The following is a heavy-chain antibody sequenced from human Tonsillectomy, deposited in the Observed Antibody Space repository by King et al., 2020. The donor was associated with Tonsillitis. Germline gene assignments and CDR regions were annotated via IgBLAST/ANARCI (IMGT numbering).Heavy chain of an antibody. CDR3: ARIGGGGSSIKYDY. CDR1: GGSISSYY. CDR2: IYYSGST. Sequence: VQLQESGPGLVKPSETLSLTCTVSGGSISSYYWSWIRQPPGKGLEWIGYIYYSGSTNYNPSPKSRVTISVDTSKNQFSLKLSSVTAADTAGYFCARIGGGGSSIKYDYWGQGTMVTVSS. J-gene: IGHJ4*02. D-gene: IGHD1-26*01. V-gene: IGHV4-59*01.